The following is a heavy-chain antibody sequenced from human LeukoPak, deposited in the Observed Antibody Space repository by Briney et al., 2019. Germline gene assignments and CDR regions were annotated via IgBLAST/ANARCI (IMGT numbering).Heavy chain of an antibody. CDR3: ARSRILFLEWPDY. CDR1: GYTFTGYY. J-gene: IGHJ4*02. CDR2: INPNSGGT. V-gene: IGHV1-2*02. Sequence: ASVKVSCKASGYTFTGYYMHWVRQAPGQGLEWMGWINPNSGGTNYAQKFQGRVTMTRDTSISTAYMELSRLRSDDTAVYYCARSRILFLEWPDYWGQGTLVTVSS. D-gene: IGHD3-3*01.